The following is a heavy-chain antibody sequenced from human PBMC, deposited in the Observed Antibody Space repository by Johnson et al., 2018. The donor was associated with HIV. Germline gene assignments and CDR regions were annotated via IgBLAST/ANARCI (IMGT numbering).Heavy chain of an antibody. V-gene: IGHV3-11*04. CDR1: GFTFSDYY. D-gene: IGHD3-10*01. Sequence: VQLMESGGGVVRPGGSLRLSCAASGFTFSDYYMSWIRQAPGKGLEWVSYISSSGSTIYYADSVKGRFTISRDNAKNSLYLQMNSLRAEDTAVYYCARVRSALRLAFDTWGQGTMVTVSS. CDR3: ARVRSALRLAFDT. CDR2: ISSSGSTI. J-gene: IGHJ3*02.